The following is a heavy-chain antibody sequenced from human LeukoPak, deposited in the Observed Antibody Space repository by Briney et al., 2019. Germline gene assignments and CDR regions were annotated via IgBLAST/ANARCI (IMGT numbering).Heavy chain of an antibody. D-gene: IGHD4-17*01. CDR2: IYYSGST. V-gene: IGHV4-39*01. CDR3: ATFYGDYRMDSFDY. Sequence: SETLSLTCTVSGGSISSSSYYWGWIRQPPGKGLEWIGSIYYSGSTYYNPSLKSRVTISVDTSKNQFSLKLSSVTAADTAVYHCATFYGDYRMDSFDYWGQGTLVTVSS. J-gene: IGHJ4*02. CDR1: GGSISSSSYY.